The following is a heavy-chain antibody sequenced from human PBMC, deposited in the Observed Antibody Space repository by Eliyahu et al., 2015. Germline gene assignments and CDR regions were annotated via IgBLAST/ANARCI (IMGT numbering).Heavy chain of an antibody. CDR1: GFTFXNYX. J-gene: IGHJ4*02. Sequence: EVQLVESGGGLVQPGGSLRLSCVGSGFTFXNYXMTWVRRAPGKGLEGVAXISSSAAAAYYADSVRGRFTISRDNAKDSVFLQMNSLRAEDTGVYYCARDEWLCSGGTCHKKYFDSWGRGTLVTVPS. D-gene: IGHD2-15*01. CDR3: ARDEWLCSGGTCHKKYFDS. V-gene: IGHV3-48*03. CDR2: ISSSAAAA.